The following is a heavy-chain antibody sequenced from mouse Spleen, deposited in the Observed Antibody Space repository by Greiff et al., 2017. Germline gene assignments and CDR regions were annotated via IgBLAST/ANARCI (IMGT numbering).Heavy chain of an antibody. V-gene: IGHV1-76*01. CDR1: GYTFTDYY. CDR2: IYPGSGNT. D-gene: IGHD1-1*01. CDR3: ARDTTVGDYFDY. Sequence: QVQLKESGAELVRPGASVKLSCKASGYTFTDYYINWVKQRPGQGLEWIARIYPGSGNTYYNEKFKGKATLTAEKSSSTAYMQLSSLTSEDSAVYFCARDTTVGDYFDYWGQGTTLTVSS. J-gene: IGHJ2*01.